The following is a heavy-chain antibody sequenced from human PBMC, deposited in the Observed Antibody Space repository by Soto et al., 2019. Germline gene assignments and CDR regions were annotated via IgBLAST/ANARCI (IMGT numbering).Heavy chain of an antibody. J-gene: IGHJ5*02. CDR3: ARSVLVPAAINWFDP. CDR2: IYHSGST. D-gene: IGHD2-2*02. Sequence: QLQLQESGSGLVKPSQTLSLTCAVSGGSINSGGYSWSWIRQPPGKGLEWIGYIYHSGSTYYNPSLKSRVTISVDWSKNQFSLKLSSVTAADTAVYYCARSVLVPAAINWFDPWGQGTLVTVSS. CDR1: GGSINSGGYS. V-gene: IGHV4-30-2*01.